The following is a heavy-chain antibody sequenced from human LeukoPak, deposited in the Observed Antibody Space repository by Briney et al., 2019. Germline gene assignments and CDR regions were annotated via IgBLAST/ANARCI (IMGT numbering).Heavy chain of an antibody. V-gene: IGHV3-7*03. CDR3: ARDKGDYDTSGSLFVF. D-gene: IGHD3-22*01. J-gene: IGHJ4*02. CDR1: GFSFSDYY. Sequence: GGSLRLSCAASGFSFSDYYMSWIRQAPRKGLEWVANIKQGGGEICYVDSVKGRFTISRDNAKNSLYLQMNSLRAEDTAVYYCARDKGDYDTSGSLFVFGGQGTLVTVSS. CDR2: IKQGGGEI.